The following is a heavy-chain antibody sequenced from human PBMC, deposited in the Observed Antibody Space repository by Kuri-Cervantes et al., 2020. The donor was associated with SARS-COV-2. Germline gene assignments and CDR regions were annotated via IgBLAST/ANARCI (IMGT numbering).Heavy chain of an antibody. CDR3: ARGDCSSTSCYGPFAFDI. Sequence: GESLKISCAASGFTFSSYWMSWVRQAPGKGLEWVANIKQDGSEKYYVDSVKGRFTISRDNAKNSLYLQMNSLRAEDTAVYYCARGDCSSTSCYGPFAFDIWGQGTTVTVSS. V-gene: IGHV3-7*05. CDR1: GFTFSSYW. J-gene: IGHJ3*02. D-gene: IGHD2-2*01. CDR2: IKQDGSEK.